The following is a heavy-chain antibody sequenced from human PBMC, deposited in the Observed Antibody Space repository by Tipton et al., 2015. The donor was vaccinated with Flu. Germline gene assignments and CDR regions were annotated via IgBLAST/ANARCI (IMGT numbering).Heavy chain of an antibody. CDR1: GYTFTSCD. CDR3: ARVDRVWQYVRP. D-gene: IGHD6-19*01. V-gene: IGHV1-8*01. J-gene: IGHJ5*02. Sequence: QVQLVQSGAEVKKPGASVKVSCKASGYTFTSCDITWVRQAPGQGLEWMGWMNPNSINTGYAQKFQGRVTMTRNTSISTAYMELSSLRSEDTAVYNCARVDRVWQYVRPWGQGTLVTVSS. CDR2: MNPNSINT.